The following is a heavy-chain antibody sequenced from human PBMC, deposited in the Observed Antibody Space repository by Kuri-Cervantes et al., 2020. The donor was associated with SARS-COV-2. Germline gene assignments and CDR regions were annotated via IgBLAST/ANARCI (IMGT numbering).Heavy chain of an antibody. J-gene: IGHJ3*02. D-gene: IGHD3-22*01. CDR2: IRYDGSNK. CDR3: ARDRRYYDSSGSIDAFDI. V-gene: IGHV3-30*02. CDR1: GFTFSSYG. Sequence: GESLKISCAASGFTFSSYGMHWVRQAPGKGLEWVAFIRYDGSNKYYADSVKGRFTISRDNAKNSLYLQMNSLRAEDTAVYYCARDRRYYDSSGSIDAFDIWGQGTMVTVSS.